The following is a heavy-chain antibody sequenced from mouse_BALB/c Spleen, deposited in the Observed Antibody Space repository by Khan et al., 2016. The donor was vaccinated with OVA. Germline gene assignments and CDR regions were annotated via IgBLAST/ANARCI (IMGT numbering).Heavy chain of an antibody. CDR1: GYSITSDYA. CDR2: ISYSGST. D-gene: IGHD3-1*01. CDR3: ARSGTDYYAMDY. J-gene: IGHJ4*01. V-gene: IGHV3-2*02. Sequence: EVQLQESGPGLVKPSQSLSLTCTVTGYSITSDYAWNWIRQFPGNKLEWMGYISYSGSTSYNPSLKSRISITRDTSKNQFFLQLNSVTTEDTATYNCARSGTDYYAMDYWGQGTSVTVSS.